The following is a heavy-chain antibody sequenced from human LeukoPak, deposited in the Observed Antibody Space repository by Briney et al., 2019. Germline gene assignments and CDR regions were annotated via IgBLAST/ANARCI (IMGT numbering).Heavy chain of an antibody. V-gene: IGHV1-46*01. CDR2: MNPSGGST. D-gene: IGHD6-6*01. CDR3: ARSPRLEYSSSFNPYYYYYGMDV. CDR1: GYTFTSYY. Sequence: ASVKVSCKASGYTFTSYYMHWVRQAPGQGHEWMGIMNPSGGSTSYAQKFQGRVTMTRDTSTSTVYMELSSLRSEDTAVYYCARSPRLEYSSSFNPYYYYYGMDVWGQGTTVTVSS. J-gene: IGHJ6*02.